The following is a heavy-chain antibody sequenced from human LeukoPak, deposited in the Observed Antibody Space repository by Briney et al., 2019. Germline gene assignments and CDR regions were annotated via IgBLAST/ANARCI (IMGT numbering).Heavy chain of an antibody. V-gene: IGHV1-2*04. Sequence: ASVKVSCKASGYTFTGYYMHWVRQAPGQGLEWMGWINPNSGGTNYAQKFQGWVTMTRDTSISTAYMELSRLRSDDTAVYYCARGLTMVRGVIMAYWGQGTLVTVSS. D-gene: IGHD3-10*01. J-gene: IGHJ4*02. CDR2: INPNSGGT. CDR1: GYTFTGYY. CDR3: ARGLTMVRGVIMAY.